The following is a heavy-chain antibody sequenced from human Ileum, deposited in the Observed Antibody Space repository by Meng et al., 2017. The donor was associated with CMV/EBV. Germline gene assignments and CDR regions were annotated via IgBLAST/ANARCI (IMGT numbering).Heavy chain of an antibody. J-gene: IGHJ4*02. CDR3: ARGGIAAALGIDY. V-gene: IGHV4-34*01. CDR2: INHSGST. D-gene: IGHD6-13*01. Sequence: CAVYGRSFSGYYWSWIRQPPRKGLEWIGEINHSGSTTYNPSLKSRVTISVDTSKNQFSLKLSSVTAADTAVYYCARGGIAAALGIDYWGQGTLVTVSS. CDR1: GRSFSGYY.